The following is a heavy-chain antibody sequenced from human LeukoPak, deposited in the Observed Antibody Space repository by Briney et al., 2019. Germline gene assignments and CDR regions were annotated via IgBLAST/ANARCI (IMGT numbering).Heavy chain of an antibody. CDR3: ASLTRDY. CDR1: GFTVSSNY. J-gene: IGHJ4*02. CDR2: IHSGDNT. V-gene: IGHV3-53*01. Sequence: GGSLRLSCAASGFTVSSNYMTWVRQAPGKGLEWVSVIHSGDNTYYADSVKGRFTISRDNSKSTFYLQMNSLRVEDTAVYYCASLTRDYWGQGTLVTVSS. D-gene: IGHD4/OR15-4a*01.